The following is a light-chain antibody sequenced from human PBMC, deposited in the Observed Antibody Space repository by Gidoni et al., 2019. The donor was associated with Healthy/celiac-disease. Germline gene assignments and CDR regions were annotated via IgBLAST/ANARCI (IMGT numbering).Light chain of an antibody. V-gene: IGKV1-5*03. CDR1: QSISSW. CDR3: QQYNSYWT. Sequence: DIQMTQSPSTLSASVGDRVTITCRASQSISSWLAWYQQKPGKAPKLLIYKASSLESGVPSRFSGSGSGTEFTLTLSSLQPDDFATYYCQQYNSYWTFXQXTKVEIK. J-gene: IGKJ1*01. CDR2: KAS.